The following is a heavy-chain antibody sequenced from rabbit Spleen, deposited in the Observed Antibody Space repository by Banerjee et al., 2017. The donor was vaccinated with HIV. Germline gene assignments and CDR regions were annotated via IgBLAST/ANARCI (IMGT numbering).Heavy chain of an antibody. CDR2: IYTGSSGTT. CDR3: ARFHTGGDYVNL. D-gene: IGHD7-1*01. Sequence: QEQLEESGGDLVKPEGSLTLTCTASGFSFSSSYWICWVRQAPGEGLEWIACIYTGSSGTTYYASWAKGRFTISKTSSTTVTLQMTSLTAADTATWFCARFHTGGDYVNLWGPGTLVTVS. CDR1: GFSFSSSYW. J-gene: IGHJ6*01. V-gene: IGHV1S45*01.